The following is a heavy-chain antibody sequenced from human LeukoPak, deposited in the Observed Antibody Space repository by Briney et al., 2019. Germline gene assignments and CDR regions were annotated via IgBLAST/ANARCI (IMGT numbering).Heavy chain of an antibody. J-gene: IGHJ4*02. CDR1: GFTFSSYA. CDR3: ARDTTTLLAFDY. Sequence: GGSLRLSCAASGFTFSSYAMSWVRQAPGKGLEWVSALSGSGGSTYYADSVKGRFTISRDNSKNTLYLQMNSLRVEDTAMYYCARDTTTLLAFDYWGQGTLVTVSS. D-gene: IGHD1-14*01. CDR2: LSGSGGST. V-gene: IGHV3-23*01.